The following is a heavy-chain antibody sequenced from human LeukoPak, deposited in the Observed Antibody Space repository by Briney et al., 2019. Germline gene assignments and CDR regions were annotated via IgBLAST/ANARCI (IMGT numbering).Heavy chain of an antibody. J-gene: IGHJ3*02. CDR2: IRSSSAYI. V-gene: IGHV3-21*01. Sequence: PGGSLRLSCAASGFTFSYYTMNWVRQAPGKGLEWVSSIRSSSAYIYNADSADSLKGRFTISRDNPKNSLFLQMNKLRAEDTAVYYCGREDDAFDIWGQGTMVTVSS. CDR3: GREDDAFDI. CDR1: GFTFSYYT.